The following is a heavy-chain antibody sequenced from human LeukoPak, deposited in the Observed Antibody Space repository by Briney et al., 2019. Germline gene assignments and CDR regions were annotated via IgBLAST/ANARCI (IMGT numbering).Heavy chain of an antibody. Sequence: GGSLRLSCAASGFTFSTYAMAWVRQAPGKGLEWVSTIKGSDGSTYYADSVKGRFTISRDNSENTLYPQMNSLRGDDTAVYYCAKVPGRLDAFDYWGQGTLVTVSS. D-gene: IGHD3-16*01. V-gene: IGHV3-23*01. CDR2: IKGSDGST. CDR1: GFTFSTYA. J-gene: IGHJ4*02. CDR3: AKVPGRLDAFDY.